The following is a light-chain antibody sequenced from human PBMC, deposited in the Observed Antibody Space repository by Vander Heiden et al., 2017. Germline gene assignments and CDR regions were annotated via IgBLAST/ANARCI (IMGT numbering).Light chain of an antibody. CDR3: HQTYSSPYT. V-gene: IGKV1-39*01. Sequence: DLQVTQSPFSLSASIGDRVTITCRASQNIRINLNWYQQKPGKAPKLLIYRASNLQSGVPSTFSGSGSGTDFTLTITSLQPEDVATYFCHQTYSSPYTFGQGTKLEI. CDR2: RAS. CDR1: QNIRIN. J-gene: IGKJ2*01.